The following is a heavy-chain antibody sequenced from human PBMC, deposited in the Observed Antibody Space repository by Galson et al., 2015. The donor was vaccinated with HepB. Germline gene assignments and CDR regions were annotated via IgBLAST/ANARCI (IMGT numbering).Heavy chain of an antibody. CDR3: AMGGGPYGYRDWGWRGY. V-gene: IGHV3-21*01. Sequence: SLRLSCAASGFTFSSYSMNWVRQAPGKGLEWVSSISSSSSYIYYADSVKGRFTISRDNAKNSLYLQMNSLRAEDTAVYYCAMGGGPYGYRDWGWRGYWGQGTLVTVSS. D-gene: IGHD5-18*01. CDR2: ISSSSSYI. J-gene: IGHJ4*02. CDR1: GFTFSSYS.